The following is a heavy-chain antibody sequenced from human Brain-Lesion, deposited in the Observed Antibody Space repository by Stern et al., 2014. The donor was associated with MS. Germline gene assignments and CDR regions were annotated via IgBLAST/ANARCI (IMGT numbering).Heavy chain of an antibody. Sequence: QVQLVQSGAEVKKPGASVKVSCKASGYTFSSYDITWVRQASGHGLEWMGWMNPYSGNTVYAQKFKGRVSMTIDPSISTVYMELSSLTSDDTAVYFCARAVRNQLLSEYWGQGTLVTVSS. J-gene: IGHJ4*02. V-gene: IGHV1-8*01. CDR3: ARAVRNQLLSEY. CDR1: GYTFSSYD. CDR2: MNPYSGNT. D-gene: IGHD2-2*01.